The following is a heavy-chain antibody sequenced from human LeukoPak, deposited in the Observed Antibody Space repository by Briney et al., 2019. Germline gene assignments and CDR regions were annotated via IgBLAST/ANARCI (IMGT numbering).Heavy chain of an antibody. D-gene: IGHD4/OR15-4a*01. J-gene: IGHJ4*02. CDR3: AGDQMVRTSEIVY. Sequence: ASVKISCKASGGTFSSYAISWVRHAPGQGLEWMGRIIPIFGTANYAQKFQGRVTITTDESTSTAYMELSSLRSEDTAVYYFAGDQMVRTSEIVYWGQGNLVTVSS. CDR1: GGTFSSYA. CDR2: IIPIFGTA. V-gene: IGHV1-69*05.